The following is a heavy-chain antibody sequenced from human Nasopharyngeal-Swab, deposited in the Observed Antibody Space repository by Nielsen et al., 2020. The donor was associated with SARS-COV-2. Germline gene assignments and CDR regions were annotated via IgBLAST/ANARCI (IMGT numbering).Heavy chain of an antibody. V-gene: IGHV3-20*03. D-gene: IGHD3-10*01. J-gene: IGHJ5*01. Sequence: WIRQPPGKGLEWVSGINWNGGSTGYADSVKGRFTISRDNAKNSLYLQMSSLRAEDMAVYYCVKDRGVTGGYQNWFDSWGQGTLVTVSS. CDR3: VKDRGVTGGYQNWFDS. CDR2: INWNGGST.